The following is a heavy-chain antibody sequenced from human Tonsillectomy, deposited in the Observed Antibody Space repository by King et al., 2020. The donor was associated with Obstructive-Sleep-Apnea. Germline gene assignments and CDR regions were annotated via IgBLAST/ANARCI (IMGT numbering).Heavy chain of an antibody. CDR3: ARDITTTAFDP. D-gene: IGHD1-20*01. V-gene: IGHV3-21*01. J-gene: IGHJ5*02. Sequence: VQLVESGGGLVNPGGSLRLSCAASGFTFSIYNMNWVRQAPGKGLEWVSSISSGNNYIYYADSVKGLFSISRDNAKNSLFLQMNSLGAEDTAVYYCARDITTTAFDPWGQGTLVTVSS. CDR2: ISSGNNYI. CDR1: GFTFSIYN.